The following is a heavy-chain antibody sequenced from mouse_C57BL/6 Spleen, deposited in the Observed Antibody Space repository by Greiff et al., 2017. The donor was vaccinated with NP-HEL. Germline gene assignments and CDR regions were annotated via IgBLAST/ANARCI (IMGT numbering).Heavy chain of an antibody. D-gene: IGHD2-5*01. CDR1: GYAFSSSW. V-gene: IGHV1-82*01. J-gene: IGHJ3*01. Sequence: VQLQQSGPELVKPGASVKISCKASGYAFSSSWMNWVKQRPGKGLEWIGRIYPGDGDTNYNGKFKGKATLTADKSSSTAYMQLSSLTSEDSAVYFCARHYSNYVGFAYWGQGTLVTVSA. CDR3: ARHYSNYVGFAY. CDR2: IYPGDGDT.